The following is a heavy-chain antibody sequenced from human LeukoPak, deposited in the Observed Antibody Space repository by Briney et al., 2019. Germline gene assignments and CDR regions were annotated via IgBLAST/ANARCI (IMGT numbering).Heavy chain of an antibody. Sequence: GGSLRLSCAVSGFTLSSYWMSWVRQAPGKGLEWVANIKQDGSEQYYVDSVRGRFTVSRDNAKNTLYLQMNSLRAEDTAVYYCARLSATWFYFDYWGQGILVTVSS. CDR3: ARLSATWFYFDY. J-gene: IGHJ4*02. D-gene: IGHD3-9*01. CDR2: IKQDGSEQ. V-gene: IGHV3-7*04. CDR1: GFTLSSYW.